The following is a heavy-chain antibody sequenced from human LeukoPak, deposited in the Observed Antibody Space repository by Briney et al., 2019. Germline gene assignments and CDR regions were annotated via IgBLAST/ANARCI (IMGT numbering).Heavy chain of an antibody. Sequence: ASVKVSCKASGGIFSSHAISWVRQAPGQGLEWMGRIIPRLDIAIYAQMFQGRVTITADKATTAAYMELTSLRSEDTAVYYCARIRTGTTYYYAMDVWGQGTTVTVSS. D-gene: IGHD1-1*01. CDR1: GGIFSSHA. CDR3: ARIRTGTTYYYAMDV. V-gene: IGHV1-69*04. CDR2: IIPRLDIA. J-gene: IGHJ6*02.